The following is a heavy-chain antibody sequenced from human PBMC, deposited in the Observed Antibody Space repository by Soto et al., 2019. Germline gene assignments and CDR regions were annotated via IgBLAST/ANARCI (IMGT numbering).Heavy chain of an antibody. D-gene: IGHD2-15*01. CDR1: GYTFTSYG. CDR2: ISAYNGNT. V-gene: IGHV1-18*01. CDR3: ARDKVVAFEDYYYYYGMDV. J-gene: IGHJ6*02. Sequence: ASVKVSCKASGYTFTSYGISWVRQAPGQGLEWMGWISAYNGNTNYAQKLQGRVTMTTDTSTSTAYMEPRSLRSDDTAVYYCARDKVVAFEDYYYYYGMDVWGQGTTVTVSS.